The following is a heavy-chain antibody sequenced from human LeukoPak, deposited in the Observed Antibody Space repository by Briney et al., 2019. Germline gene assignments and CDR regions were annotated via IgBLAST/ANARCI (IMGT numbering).Heavy chain of an antibody. J-gene: IGHJ5*02. D-gene: IGHD3-10*01. CDR3: ARDYYGSGSYYSGKNWFDP. V-gene: IGHV4-61*02. Sequence: SETLSLACSVSGGSISSRSTYWGWVRQPAGKGLEWIGRIYTSGSTNYNPSLKSRVTISVDTSKNQFSLKLSSVTAADTAVYYCARDYYGSGSYYSGKNWFDPWGQGTLVTVSS. CDR2: IYTSGST. CDR1: GGSISSRSTY.